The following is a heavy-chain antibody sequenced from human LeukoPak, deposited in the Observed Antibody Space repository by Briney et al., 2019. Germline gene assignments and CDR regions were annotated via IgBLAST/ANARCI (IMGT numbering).Heavy chain of an antibody. V-gene: IGHV3-53*01. CDR3: ARGDPAPY. D-gene: IGHD2-21*02. J-gene: IGHJ4*02. CDR1: GFTFSSYS. CDR2: IYSGGST. Sequence: GRSLRLSCAASGFTFSSYSMNWVRQAPGKGLEWVSVIYSGGSTYYADSVKGRFTISRDNSKNTLYLQMNSLRAEDTAVYYCARGDPAPYWGQGTLVTVSS.